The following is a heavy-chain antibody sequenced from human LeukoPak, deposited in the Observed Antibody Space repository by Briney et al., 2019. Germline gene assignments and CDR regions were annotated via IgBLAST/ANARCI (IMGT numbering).Heavy chain of an antibody. CDR3: ARGAVGVVVPAAQARFDP. CDR1: GFTFSSYS. CDR2: ISISSSYI. D-gene: IGHD2-2*01. Sequence: PGGSLRLSCAASGFTFSSYSMNWVRQAPAKGLEWVSSISISSSYIYYADSVKDRFPISRDNAKNSRYLEIDSLRAEDTAVYYCARGAVGVVVPAAQARFDPWRQGTLVTVSS. V-gene: IGHV3-21*01. J-gene: IGHJ5*02.